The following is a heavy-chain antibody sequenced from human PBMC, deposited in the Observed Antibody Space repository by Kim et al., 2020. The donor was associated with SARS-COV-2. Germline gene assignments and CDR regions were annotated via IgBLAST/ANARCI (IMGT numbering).Heavy chain of an antibody. D-gene: IGHD3-9*01. CDR2: ISWNSGSI. V-gene: IGHV3-9*01. Sequence: GGSLRLSCAASGFTFDDYAMHWVRQAPGKGLEWVSGISWNSGSIGYADSVKGRFTISRDNAKNSLYLQMNSLRAEDTALYYCAKELGTYYDILTGYYSWGGRAFDIWGQGTMVTVSS. CDR1: GFTFDDYA. CDR3: AKELGTYYDILTGYYSWGGRAFDI. J-gene: IGHJ3*02.